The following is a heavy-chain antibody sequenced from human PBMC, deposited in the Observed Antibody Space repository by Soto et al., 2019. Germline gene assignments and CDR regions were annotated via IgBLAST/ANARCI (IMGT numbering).Heavy chain of an antibody. J-gene: IGHJ3*02. Sequence: QVQLGQSGAEVKKPGSSVKVSCKAAGGTFSSYTISWVRQVPGQGLEWMGMIIPILGIANYEQKFQGRVTITAEKSTSTAYMELSSLRSEDTAVYCCARDTPGEYSGPTDAFDIWSEGTIVTVSS. CDR3: ARDTPGEYSGPTDAFDI. CDR1: GGTFSSYT. V-gene: IGHV1-69*08. CDR2: IIPILGIA. D-gene: IGHD5-12*01.